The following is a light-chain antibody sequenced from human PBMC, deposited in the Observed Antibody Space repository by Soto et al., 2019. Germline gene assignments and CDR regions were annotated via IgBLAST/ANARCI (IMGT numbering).Light chain of an antibody. CDR3: QQYGSSPI. V-gene: IGKV3-20*01. J-gene: IGKJ5*01. CDR1: QSVSSY. CDR2: DAS. Sequence: EIVLTQSPATLSLSPGERATLSCRASQSVSSYLAWCQQRPGQAPRLLIYDASSRATGIPDRFSGSGSGTDFTLTISRLEPEDFAVYYCQQYGSSPIFGQGTRLEIK.